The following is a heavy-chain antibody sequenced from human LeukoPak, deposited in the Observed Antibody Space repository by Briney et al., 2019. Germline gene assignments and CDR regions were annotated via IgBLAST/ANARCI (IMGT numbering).Heavy chain of an antibody. V-gene: IGHV4-39*07. D-gene: IGHD3-22*01. CDR2: IYYSGST. CDR1: GGSISSSSYY. Sequence: SETLSLTCTVSGGSISSSSYYWGWIRQPPGKGLEWIGSIYYSGSTYYNPSLKSRVTISVDTSKNQFSLKLSSVTAADTAVYYCAREWSATYYYDSSASQPDAFDIWGQGTMVTVSS. J-gene: IGHJ3*02. CDR3: AREWSATYYYDSSASQPDAFDI.